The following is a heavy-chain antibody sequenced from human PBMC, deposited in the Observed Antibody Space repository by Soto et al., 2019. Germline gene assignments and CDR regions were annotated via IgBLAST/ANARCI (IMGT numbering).Heavy chain of an antibody. CDR1: GFTFSSYW. CDR3: ARGIAAPKNYYYYYGMDV. V-gene: IGHV3-74*01. D-gene: IGHD6-6*01. J-gene: IGHJ6*02. CDR2: INSDGSST. Sequence: GSLRLSCAASGFTFSSYWMRWVRQAPGKGLVWVSRINSDGSSTSYADSVKGRFTISRDNAKNTLYLQMNSLRAEDTAVYYCARGIAAPKNYYYYYGMDVWGQGTTVTVSS.